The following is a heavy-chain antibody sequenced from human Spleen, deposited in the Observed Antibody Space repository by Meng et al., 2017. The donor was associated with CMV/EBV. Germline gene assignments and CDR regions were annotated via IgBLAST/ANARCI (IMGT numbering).Heavy chain of an antibody. CDR3: ANIGSFTYYYYGMDV. D-gene: IGHD1-26*01. Sequence: GESLKISCAASGFAFSTYAMSWVRQAPGKGLEWVSVIYSGGVATYYADSVKGRFTIPRDNSNNTLFLQKYSLGAEDTALYYCANIGSFTYYYYGMDVWGQGTTVTVSS. V-gene: IGHV3-23*03. CDR1: GFAFSTYA. CDR2: IYSGGVAT. J-gene: IGHJ6*02.